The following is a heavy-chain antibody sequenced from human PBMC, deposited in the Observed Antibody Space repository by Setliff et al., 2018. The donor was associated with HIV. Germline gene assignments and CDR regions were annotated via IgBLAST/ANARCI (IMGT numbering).Heavy chain of an antibody. J-gene: IGHJ5*02. CDR1: GGSISSSSYY. Sequence: SETLSLTCTVSGGSISSSSYYWGWIRQPPGKGLEWIGSIYYSGSTYYNPSLKSRVTISVDTSKNQFSLKLSSVTAADTAVYFCIVNIVGPVTGLDRWGPGTLVTVSS. CDR3: IVNIVGPVTGLDR. V-gene: IGHV4-39*03. CDR2: IYYSGST. D-gene: IGHD1-26*01.